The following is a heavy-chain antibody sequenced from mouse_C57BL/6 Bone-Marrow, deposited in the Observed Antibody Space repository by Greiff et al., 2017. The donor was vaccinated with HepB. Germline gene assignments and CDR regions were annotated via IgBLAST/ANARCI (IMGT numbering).Heavy chain of an antibody. Sequence: VQVVESGPGLVQPSQSLSITCTVSGFSLTSYGVHWVRQSPGKGLEWLGVIWRGGSTDYNAAFMSRLSITKDNSKSQVFFKMNSLQADDTAIYYCAKIPLYYYGSSSYAMDYWGQGTSVTVSS. CDR2: IWRGGST. J-gene: IGHJ4*01. CDR1: GFSLTSYG. CDR3: AKIPLYYYGSSSYAMDY. V-gene: IGHV2-5*01. D-gene: IGHD1-1*01.